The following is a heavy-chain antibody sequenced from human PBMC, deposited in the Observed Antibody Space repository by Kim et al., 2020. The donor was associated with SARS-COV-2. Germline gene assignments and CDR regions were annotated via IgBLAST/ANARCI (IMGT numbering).Heavy chain of an antibody. J-gene: IGHJ4*02. CDR3: AAEPASVDIVATTTYYFDY. V-gene: IGHV1-58*01. Sequence: SVKVSCKASGFTFTSSAVQWVRQARGQRLEWIGWIVVGSGNTNYAQKFQERVTITRDMSTSTAYMELSSLRSEDTAVYYCAAEPASVDIVATTTYYFDYWGQGTLVTVSS. CDR2: IVVGSGNT. D-gene: IGHD5-12*01. CDR1: GFTFTSSA.